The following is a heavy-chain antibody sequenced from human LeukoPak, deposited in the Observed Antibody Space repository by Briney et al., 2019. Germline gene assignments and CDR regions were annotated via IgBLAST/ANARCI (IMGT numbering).Heavy chain of an antibody. CDR3: ARGIPNYYGSGSSNWFDP. CDR2: INHSGST. V-gene: IGHV4-34*01. Sequence: SETLSLTCAVYGGSFSGYYWSWIRQPPGKGLEWIGEINHSGSTNYNPSLKSRVTISVDTSKNQFSLKLSSVTAADTAVYYCARGIPNYYGSGSSNWFDPWGQGTLVTVSS. CDR1: GGSFSGYY. J-gene: IGHJ5*02. D-gene: IGHD3-10*01.